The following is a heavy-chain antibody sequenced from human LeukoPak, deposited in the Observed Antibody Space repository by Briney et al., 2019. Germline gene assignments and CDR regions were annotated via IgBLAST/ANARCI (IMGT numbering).Heavy chain of an antibody. Sequence: GGSPRLSCAASGFSFITFWMSWVRQAPERGLEWVANIKPDGSEQYYLDSVKGRFTISRDNAKNSMYLQISSLRAEDTAVYYCVRGGGLLPDYWGQGTPVTVSS. CDR1: GFSFITFW. CDR2: IKPDGSEQ. V-gene: IGHV3-7*01. CDR3: VRGGGLLPDY. D-gene: IGHD2-15*01. J-gene: IGHJ4*02.